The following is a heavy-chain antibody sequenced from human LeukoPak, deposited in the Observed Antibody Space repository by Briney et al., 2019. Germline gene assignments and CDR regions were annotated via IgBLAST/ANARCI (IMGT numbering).Heavy chain of an antibody. Sequence: PSETLSLTCTVSGGSISSGGYYWRWIRQPPGKGLEWIGYIYHSGSTYYNPSLKSRVTISVDRSKNQFSLKLSSVTAADTAVYYCARSTALDAFDIWGQGTMVTVSS. CDR2: IYHSGST. J-gene: IGHJ3*02. D-gene: IGHD6-6*01. V-gene: IGHV4-30-2*01. CDR3: ARSTALDAFDI. CDR1: GGSISSGGYY.